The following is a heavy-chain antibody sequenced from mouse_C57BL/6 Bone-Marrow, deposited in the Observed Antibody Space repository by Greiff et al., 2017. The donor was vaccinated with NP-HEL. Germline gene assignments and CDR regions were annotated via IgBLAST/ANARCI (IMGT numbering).Heavy chain of an antibody. V-gene: IGHV1-69*01. CDR1: GYTFTSYW. Sequence: QVQLKQSGAELVMPGASVKLSCKASGYTFTSYWMHWVKQRPGQGLEWIGEIDPSDSYTNYNQKFKGKSTLTVDKSSSTAYMQLSSLTSEDSAVYYCARGLLIYWGQGTTLTVSS. CDR2: IDPSDSYT. D-gene: IGHD1-1*01. J-gene: IGHJ2*01. CDR3: ARGLLIY.